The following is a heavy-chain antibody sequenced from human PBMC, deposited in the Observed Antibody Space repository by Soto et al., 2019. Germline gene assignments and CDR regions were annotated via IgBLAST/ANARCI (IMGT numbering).Heavy chain of an antibody. J-gene: IGHJ4*02. CDR1: GFSLTTSGMC. CDR2: IDWDDDK. V-gene: IGHV2-70*11. CDR3: ARIAPHTSGRRYFDY. Sequence: SGPTLVNPTQTLTLTCTFSGFSLTTSGMCVSWIRQPPGKALEWLARIDWDDDKYYSTSLKTRLTISKDTSKNQVVLTMTNMDPVDTATYYCARIAPHTSGRRYFDYPGQGTLVTLPS. D-gene: IGHD6-19*01.